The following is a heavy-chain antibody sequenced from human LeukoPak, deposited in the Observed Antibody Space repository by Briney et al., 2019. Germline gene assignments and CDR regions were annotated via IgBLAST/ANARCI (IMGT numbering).Heavy chain of an antibody. V-gene: IGHV4-30-4*08. CDR3: ARASPYYYDSSGPYDAFDI. D-gene: IGHD3-22*01. CDR1: GGSISSGDYY. CDR2: IYYSGST. J-gene: IGHJ3*02. Sequence: SQTLSLTCTGSGGSISSGDYYWSWIRLPPGKSLEWIGYIYYSGSTYYNPSLKSRVTISVDTSKNQFSLKLSSVTAADTAVYYCARASPYYYDSSGPYDAFDIWGQGTMVTVSS.